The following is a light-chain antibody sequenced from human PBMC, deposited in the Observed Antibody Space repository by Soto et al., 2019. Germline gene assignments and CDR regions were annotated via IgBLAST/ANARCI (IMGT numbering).Light chain of an antibody. Sequence: DIQMTQSPATLSASVGDRVTITCRASQSVRSWLAWYQQKPGKAPNFLIYDASNLETGVPSRFSGSGSGIDFTFTISSLQPEDFATYYCQQYDNLPITFGQGTRLEIK. V-gene: IGKV1-33*01. CDR3: QQYDNLPIT. CDR1: QSVRSW. J-gene: IGKJ5*01. CDR2: DAS.